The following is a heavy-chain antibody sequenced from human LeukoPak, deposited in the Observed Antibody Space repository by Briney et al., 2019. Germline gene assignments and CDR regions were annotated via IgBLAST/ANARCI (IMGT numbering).Heavy chain of an antibody. CDR2: INPNSGGT. D-gene: IGHD2-15*01. J-gene: IGHJ5*02. Sequence: GASVKVSCKASGYTFTGYYMHWVRQAPGQGLEWMGWINPNSGGTNYAQKFQGWVTMTRDTSISTAYMELSRLRSDDTAVYYCARGGVVVVAAFTRLNWFDPWGQGTLVTVSS. V-gene: IGHV1-2*04. CDR3: ARGGVVVVAAFTRLNWFDP. CDR1: GYTFTGYY.